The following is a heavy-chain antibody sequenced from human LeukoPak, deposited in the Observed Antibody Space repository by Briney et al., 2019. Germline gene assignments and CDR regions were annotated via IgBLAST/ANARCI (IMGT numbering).Heavy chain of an antibody. Sequence: PSETLSLTCTVSGGSVSTTSSYWVWVRQPPGKGLEWVGSIYYGGSTHSNPSLKSRLTISVDTSKNQFSLKLTSVTAADTAVYYCARRGLVVVPLWGQGILVTVSS. J-gene: IGHJ4*02. D-gene: IGHD2-21*01. CDR1: GGSVSTTSSY. CDR3: ARRGLVVVPL. V-gene: IGHV4-39*01. CDR2: IYYGGST.